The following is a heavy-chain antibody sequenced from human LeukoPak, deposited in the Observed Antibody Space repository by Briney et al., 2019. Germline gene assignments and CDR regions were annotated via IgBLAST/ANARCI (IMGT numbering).Heavy chain of an antibody. V-gene: IGHV4-31*11. CDR3: ARDLFHRSSGMDV. J-gene: IGHJ6*02. Sequence: SETLSLTCAVYGGSFSGYYWSWIRQHPGKGLEWIGYIYYSGSTYYNPSLKSRVTISVDTSKNQFSLKLSSVTAADTAVYYCARDLFHRSSGMDVWGQGTTVTVSS. D-gene: IGHD3-22*01. CDR2: IYYSGST. CDR1: GGSFSGYY.